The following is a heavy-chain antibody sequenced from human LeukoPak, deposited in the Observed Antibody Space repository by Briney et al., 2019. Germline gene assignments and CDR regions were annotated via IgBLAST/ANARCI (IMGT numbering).Heavy chain of an antibody. D-gene: IGHD3-9*01. J-gene: IGHJ4*02. V-gene: IGHV1-69*05. CDR1: GGTFSSYA. CDR3: ASXAYILRYFDWLXPXXFDX. CDR2: IIPIFGTA. Sequence: SVKVSCKASGGTFSSYAISWVRQAPGQGLEWMGGIIPIFGTANYAQKFQGRVTITTDESTSTAYMELSSLRSEDTAVYYCASXAYILRYFDWLXPXXFDXXXQXXXVT.